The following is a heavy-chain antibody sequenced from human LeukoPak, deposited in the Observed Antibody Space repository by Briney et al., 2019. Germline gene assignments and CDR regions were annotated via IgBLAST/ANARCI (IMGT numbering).Heavy chain of an antibody. CDR2: IYSSGST. CDR1: GGSIRSYY. J-gene: IGHJ3*02. V-gene: IGHV4-59*01. D-gene: IGHD5-12*01. Sequence: KPSETLSLTCTVSGGSIRSYYWSWIRQPPGKGLEWIGYIYSSGSTNYIPSLKSRVTISVDTSKNQFSLKLSSLTAADTAVNYCARERSGYDLIPRDAFDIWGQGTMVTVSS. CDR3: ARERSGYDLIPRDAFDI.